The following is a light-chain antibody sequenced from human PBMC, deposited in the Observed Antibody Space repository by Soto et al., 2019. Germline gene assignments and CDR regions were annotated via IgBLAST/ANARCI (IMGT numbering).Light chain of an antibody. J-gene: IGKJ3*01. Sequence: EIGLTQPPVTLPLPPGERATLSCRASQSVSSNLAWYQQKPGQAPRLLIYGASSRATGIPDRFSGSGSGTDFTLTISRLEPEDFAVYYCQQYGSSPVTFGPGTKVNI. CDR2: GAS. CDR1: QSVSSN. CDR3: QQYGSSPVT. V-gene: IGKV3-20*01.